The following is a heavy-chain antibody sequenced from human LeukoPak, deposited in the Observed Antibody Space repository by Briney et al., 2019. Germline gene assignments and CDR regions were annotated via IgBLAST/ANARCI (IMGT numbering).Heavy chain of an antibody. CDR3: ARGVRVADY. D-gene: IGHD2-15*01. V-gene: IGHV4-34*01. CDR2: INHTGST. Sequence: SETLSLTCAVYGGSFSSYYWSWIRQSPGRGLEWIGEINHTGSTYYNPSLKSRVSISEDTSNNQFSLKLSSVTAADAAVYYCARGVRVADYWGQGTLVTVSS. CDR1: GGSFSSYY. J-gene: IGHJ4*02.